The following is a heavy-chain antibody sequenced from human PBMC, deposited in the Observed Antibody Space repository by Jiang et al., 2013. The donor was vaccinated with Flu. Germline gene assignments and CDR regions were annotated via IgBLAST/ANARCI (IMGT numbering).Heavy chain of an antibody. D-gene: IGHD3-22*01. CDR1: GFRFGDYG. J-gene: IGHJ4*02. CDR2: IRSQAYSGAP. Sequence: SLRLSCATSGFRFGDYGVSWVRQAPGKGLEWVAFIRSQAYSGAPEYAASVKGRFTVSRDDSKSIAYLQVDNLNTEDTAVYYCTRALLVDINYYFDSWGQGALVTVSS. CDR3: TRALLVDINYYFDS. V-gene: IGHV3-49*04.